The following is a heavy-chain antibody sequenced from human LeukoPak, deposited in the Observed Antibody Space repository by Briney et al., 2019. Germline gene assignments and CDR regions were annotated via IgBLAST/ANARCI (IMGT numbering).Heavy chain of an antibody. V-gene: IGHV3-48*03. D-gene: IGHD3-16*01. J-gene: IGHJ3*02. Sequence: PGGSLTLSCAASGFTFSSYEMNWVRQAPGKGLEWVSYINSGGGTIYYADSVKGRFTISRDNAKNSLYLQMKSLRDEDTAVYYCARDQSPWGDRDAFDIWGQGTMVSVSS. CDR1: GFTFSSYE. CDR3: ARDQSPWGDRDAFDI. CDR2: INSGGGTI.